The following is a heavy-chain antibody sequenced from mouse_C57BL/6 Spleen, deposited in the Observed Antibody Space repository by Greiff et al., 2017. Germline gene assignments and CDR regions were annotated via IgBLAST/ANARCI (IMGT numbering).Heavy chain of an antibody. CDR3: ARVYYYGSSYDY. CDR1: GFTFSDYY. D-gene: IGHD1-1*01. V-gene: IGHV5-16*01. Sequence: EVKLMESEGGLVQPGSSMKLSCTASGFTFSDYYMAWVRQVPEKGLEWVANINYDGSSTYYLDSLKSSFIITRDNAKNSLYLQMSSLTSDDTATFYCARVYYYGSSYDYWGQGTTLTVSS. CDR2: INYDGSST. J-gene: IGHJ2*01.